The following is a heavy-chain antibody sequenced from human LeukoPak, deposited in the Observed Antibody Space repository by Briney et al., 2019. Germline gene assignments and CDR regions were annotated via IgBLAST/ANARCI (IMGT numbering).Heavy chain of an antibody. V-gene: IGHV3-64*01. J-gene: IGHJ4*02. Sequence: PGGSLRLSCEASGFTFSNYIMRWVRQAPRKGLEHVSAINSNGGITFYAKSVQGRFTISRDNSKDTLYLQMGSLRAEDMALYYCTRADDSGWDDYWGQGTLVTVSS. CDR2: INSNGGIT. CDR3: TRADDSGWDDY. CDR1: GFTFSNYI. D-gene: IGHD5-12*01.